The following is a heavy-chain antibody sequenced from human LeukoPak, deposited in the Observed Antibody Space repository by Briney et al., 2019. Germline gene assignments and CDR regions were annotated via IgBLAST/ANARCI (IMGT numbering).Heavy chain of an antibody. CDR1: GFTFSSYA. V-gene: IGHV3-30*01. Sequence: GGSLRLSCAASGFTFSSYAMHWVRQAPGKGLEWVAVISYDGSNKYYADSVKGRFTISRDNSKNTLYLQMNSLRAEDTAMYYCASDWLLDYWGQGTLVTVSS. CDR2: ISYDGSNK. CDR3: ASDWLLDY. J-gene: IGHJ4*02. D-gene: IGHD3-9*01.